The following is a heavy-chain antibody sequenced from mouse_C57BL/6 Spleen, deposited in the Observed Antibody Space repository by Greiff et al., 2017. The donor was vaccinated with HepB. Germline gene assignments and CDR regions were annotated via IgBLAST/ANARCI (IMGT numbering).Heavy chain of an antibody. V-gene: IGHV1-82*01. CDR3: AREYYGSSRFAY. Sequence: QVHVKQSGPELVKPGASVKISCKASGYAFSSSWMNWVKQRPGKGLEWIGRIYPGDGDTNYNGKFKGKATLTADKSSSTAYMQLSSLTAEDSAVYFCAREYYGSSRFAYWGQGTLVTVSA. CDR1: GYAFSSSW. CDR2: IYPGDGDT. J-gene: IGHJ3*01. D-gene: IGHD1-1*01.